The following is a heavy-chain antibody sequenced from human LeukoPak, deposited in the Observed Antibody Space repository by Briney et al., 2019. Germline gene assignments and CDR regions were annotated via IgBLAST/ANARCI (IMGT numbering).Heavy chain of an antibody. Sequence: GALRLSCVALEFSFETYWMSWVRQAPGKGPEWVAKINEDGSEKHYVGSVRGRFTISRDNADNSLHLQMNSLRPEDMAVYYCARGETMDVWGKGTTVTVSS. CDR1: EFSFETYW. V-gene: IGHV3-7*01. D-gene: IGHD5-24*01. CDR2: INEDGSEK. CDR3: ARGETMDV. J-gene: IGHJ6*03.